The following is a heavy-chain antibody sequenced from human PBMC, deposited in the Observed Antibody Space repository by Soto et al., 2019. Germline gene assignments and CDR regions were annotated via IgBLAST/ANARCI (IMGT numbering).Heavy chain of an antibody. Sequence: GGSLRLSCAASGFTFSSYGMHWVRQSPGKGLEWVALISYDGDNQYYADSVKGRFSTSRDNSKNTLYLQLNSLRAEDTAVYYCAKYYYGSGSAKWFDPWGQGTLVTVSS. CDR1: GFTFSSYG. V-gene: IGHV3-30*18. J-gene: IGHJ5*02. CDR2: ISYDGDNQ. CDR3: AKYYYGSGSAKWFDP. D-gene: IGHD3-10*01.